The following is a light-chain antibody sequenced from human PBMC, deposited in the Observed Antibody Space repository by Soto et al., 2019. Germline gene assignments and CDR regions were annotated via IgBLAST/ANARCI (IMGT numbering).Light chain of an antibody. J-gene: IGKJ1*01. Sequence: ELVLTQSPGTLSLSPGERATLSCRASQSVSSTYLAWYQQKPGQAPRLLIYGASSRATGISDRFSGSGSGTDFTLTISRLEPEDFAVYYCQQYCSSLRTFGQGTKVEIK. CDR1: QSVSSTY. CDR3: QQYCSSLRT. CDR2: GAS. V-gene: IGKV3-20*01.